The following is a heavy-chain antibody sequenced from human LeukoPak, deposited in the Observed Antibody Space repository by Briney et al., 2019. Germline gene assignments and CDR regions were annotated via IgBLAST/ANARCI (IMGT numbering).Heavy chain of an antibody. Sequence: SETLSLTCTLSGGSNSNYYWSWIRQPPGGGLEWIGYIFFTGTTKYNPSLQSRVTVSIDTTWNHFSLKLTSVTAADTAVYYCARAPPGATYYYGMDVWGQGTTVTVSS. CDR2: IFFTGTT. V-gene: IGHV4-59*12. J-gene: IGHJ6*02. CDR1: GGSNSNYY. CDR3: ARAPPGATYYYGMDV. D-gene: IGHD1-26*01.